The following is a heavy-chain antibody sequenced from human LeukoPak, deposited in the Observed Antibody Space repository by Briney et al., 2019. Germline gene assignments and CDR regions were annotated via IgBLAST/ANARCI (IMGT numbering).Heavy chain of an antibody. CDR3: ARRDDFWSGYYDY. Sequence: SETLSLTCTVSGGSISSYYWSWLRPPPGKGLEWIGYIYYSGSTNYNPSLKSRVTISVDTSKNQFSLKLSSVTAADTAVYYCARRDDFWSGYYDYWGQGTLVTVSS. CDR1: GGSISSYY. V-gene: IGHV4-59*08. CDR2: IYYSGST. J-gene: IGHJ4*02. D-gene: IGHD3-3*01.